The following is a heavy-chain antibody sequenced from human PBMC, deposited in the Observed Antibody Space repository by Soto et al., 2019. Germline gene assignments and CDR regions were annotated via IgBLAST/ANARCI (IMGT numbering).Heavy chain of an antibody. CDR3: ARSEGAEGVVWFDT. J-gene: IGHJ5*02. Sequence: EVHLLESGGDLVQPGGSLRVSCVASGFSFSNYAMSWVRQAPGKGLEWVSGIRGSGAETHYADTVKGRFTIARDNAKNTVDLEMRSLKVGDTGVDYCARSEGAEGVVWFDTWGRGTLVTVSS. V-gene: IGHV3-23*01. CDR1: GFSFSNYA. CDR2: IRGSGAET. D-gene: IGHD1-26*01.